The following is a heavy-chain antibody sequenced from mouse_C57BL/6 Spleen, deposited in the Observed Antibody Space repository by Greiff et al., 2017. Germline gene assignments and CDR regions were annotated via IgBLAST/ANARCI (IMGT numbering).Heavy chain of an antibody. CDR1: GYTFTSYW. D-gene: IGHD1-1*01. V-gene: IGHV1-52*01. CDR2: IDPSDSET. Sequence: QVQLQQPGAELVRPGSSVKLSCKASGYTFTSYWMHWVKQRPIQGLEWIGNIDPSDSETHYNQKFKDKATLTVDKSSSTAYMQLSSLTSEDSAVYYCAKSESDYYGSKAMDYWGQGTSVTVSS. CDR3: AKSESDYYGSKAMDY. J-gene: IGHJ4*01.